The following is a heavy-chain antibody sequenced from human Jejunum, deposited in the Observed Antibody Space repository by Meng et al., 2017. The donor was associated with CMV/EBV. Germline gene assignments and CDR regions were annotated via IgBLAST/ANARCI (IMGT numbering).Heavy chain of an antibody. CDR2: ISDSDDTM. J-gene: IGHJ3*01. CDR1: FSLGLYE. CDR3: AREWGYYNSGDASDL. D-gene: IGHD3-10*01. V-gene: IGHV3-48*03. Sequence: FSLGLYEINWVRQAPGKGLEWVSYISDSDDTMYYSDSVQGRFTLSRDDAKNSLYLHMNGLRAEDTAVYYCAREWGYYNSGDASDLWGQGTRVTVSS.